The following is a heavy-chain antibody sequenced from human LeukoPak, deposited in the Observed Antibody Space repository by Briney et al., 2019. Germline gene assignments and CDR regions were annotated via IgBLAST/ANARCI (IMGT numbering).Heavy chain of an antibody. D-gene: IGHD3-10*01. Sequence: ASVKVSCKASGYTFTGYYMHWVRQAPGQGLEWMGWINPNSGGTNYAQKFQGRVTMTRDTSISTAYMELSRLRSDDTAVYYCAREEGGSGSINFDYWGQGTLVTVSS. CDR1: GYTFTGYY. J-gene: IGHJ4*02. CDR3: AREEGGSGSINFDY. CDR2: INPNSGGT. V-gene: IGHV1-2*02.